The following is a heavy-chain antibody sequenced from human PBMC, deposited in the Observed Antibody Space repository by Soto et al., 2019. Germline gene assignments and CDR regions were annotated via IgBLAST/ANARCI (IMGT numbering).Heavy chain of an antibody. Sequence: GGSLRLSCAASGFTFSSYGMHWVRQAPGKGLEWVAVISYDGSNKYYADSVKGRFTISRDNSKNTLYLQMNSLRTEDTAVYYCAKGGSTSCWPYYYGMDVWGQGTTVTVSS. D-gene: IGHD2-2*01. V-gene: IGHV3-30*18. CDR2: ISYDGSNK. CDR1: GFTFSSYG. CDR3: AKGGSTSCWPYYYGMDV. J-gene: IGHJ6*02.